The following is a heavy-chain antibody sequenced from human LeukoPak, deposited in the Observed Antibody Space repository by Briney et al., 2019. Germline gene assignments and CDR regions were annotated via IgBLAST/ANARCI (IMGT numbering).Heavy chain of an antibody. D-gene: IGHD6-13*01. Sequence: NPSETLSLTCAVYGGSFSSYYWSWIRQPPGKGLEWIANIHYSGTTNYNPSLKSRVTISIDTSKNQFSLRLSSVTATDTAVYYCVKAAPGPHDAFDIWGQGTMVTVSS. CDR3: VKAAPGPHDAFDI. V-gene: IGHV4-59*08. J-gene: IGHJ3*02. CDR2: IHYSGTT. CDR1: GGSFSSYY.